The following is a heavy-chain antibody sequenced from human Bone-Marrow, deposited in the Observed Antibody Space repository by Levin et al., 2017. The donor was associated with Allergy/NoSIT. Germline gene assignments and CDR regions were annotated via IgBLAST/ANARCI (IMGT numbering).Heavy chain of an antibody. V-gene: IGHV1-2*02. D-gene: IGHD3-3*01. CDR3: ARVRITIFGVVPPRGFDT. CDR1: GYTFTGYY. Sequence: ASVKVSCKASGYTFTGYYMHWVRQAPGQGLEWMGWINPNSGGTNYAQKFQGRVTMTRDTSISTAYMELSRLRSDDTAVYYCARVRITIFGVVPPRGFDTWGQGTLVTVSS. CDR2: INPNSGGT. J-gene: IGHJ5*02.